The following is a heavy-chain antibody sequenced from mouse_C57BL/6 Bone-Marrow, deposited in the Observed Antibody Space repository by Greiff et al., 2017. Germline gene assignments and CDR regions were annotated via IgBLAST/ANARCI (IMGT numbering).Heavy chain of an antibody. J-gene: IGHJ1*03. CDR3: AICLLLDV. Sequence: QVQLQQPGAELVMPGASVKLSCKASGYTFTSYWMHWVKQRPGQGLEWIGEIDPSDSYTNYNQKFKGKATLTVDQSSSTAYMQLSSLTSEDSAVYYCAICLLLDVWGTGTTVTVSS. D-gene: IGHD1-1*01. V-gene: IGHV1-69*01. CDR2: IDPSDSYT. CDR1: GYTFTSYW.